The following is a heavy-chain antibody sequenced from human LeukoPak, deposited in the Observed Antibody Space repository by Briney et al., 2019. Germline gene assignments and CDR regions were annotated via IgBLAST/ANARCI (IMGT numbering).Heavy chain of an antibody. Sequence: GESLKISCKASGYSFTNYWFDWVRQMPGKGLEWMGNIYPGDSDTRYSPSFQGQVTTSADKSISTAYLQWSSLKASDTAMYYCARLDRADCSSKRCSRGSGGFDIWGQGTMVTVSS. CDR3: ARLDRADCSSKRCSRGSGGFDI. CDR1: GYSFTNYW. CDR2: IYPGDSDT. V-gene: IGHV5-51*01. J-gene: IGHJ3*02. D-gene: IGHD2-2*01.